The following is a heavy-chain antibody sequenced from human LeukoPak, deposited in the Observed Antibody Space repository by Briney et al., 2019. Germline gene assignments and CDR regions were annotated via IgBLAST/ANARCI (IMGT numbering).Heavy chain of an antibody. J-gene: IGHJ6*03. V-gene: IGHV1-69*13. D-gene: IGHD2-15*01. CDR3: ARVAAVTYYYYYMDV. CDR1: GGTFSSYA. Sequence: VKVSCKASGGTFSSYAISWVRQAPGQGLEWMGGIIPIFGTANYAQKFQGRVTITDDESTNTAYMELSSLRSEDTAVYYCARVAAVTYYYYYMDVWGKGTTVTVSS. CDR2: IIPIFGTA.